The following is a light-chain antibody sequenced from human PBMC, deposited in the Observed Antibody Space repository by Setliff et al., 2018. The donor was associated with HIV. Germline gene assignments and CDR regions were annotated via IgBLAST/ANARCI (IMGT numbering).Light chain of an antibody. J-gene: IGLJ2*01. CDR2: EDN. Sequence: NFMLTQPHSVSESPGKTVIISCTRSSGGIANNYVQWYQQRPGSSPTTVIDEDNRRPSGVPDRFSGSIDGSSNSASLTISGLKTEDEADYYCQSYDGDSVIFGGGTKVTVL. CDR3: QSYDGDSVI. V-gene: IGLV6-57*01. CDR1: SGGIANNY.